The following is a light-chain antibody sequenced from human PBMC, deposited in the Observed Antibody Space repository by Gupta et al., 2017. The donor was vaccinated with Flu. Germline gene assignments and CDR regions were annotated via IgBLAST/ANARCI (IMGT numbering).Light chain of an antibody. V-gene: IGLV3-21*02. CDR1: NIGSKA. J-gene: IGLJ3*02. CDR2: DDA. CDR3: QVWYNNKNNQAL. Sequence: QTARISCEGDNIGSKAVHWYQQKPGQAPVVVVYDDADRPSGIPERFSGSNSGNTATLTITRVEAGDEADYYCQVWYNNKNNQALFGGGTKLTVL.